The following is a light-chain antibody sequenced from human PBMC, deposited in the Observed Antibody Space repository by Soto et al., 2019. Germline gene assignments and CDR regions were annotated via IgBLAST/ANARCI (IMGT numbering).Light chain of an antibody. CDR2: GAS. J-gene: IGKJ4*01. V-gene: IGKV3-20*01. CDR1: QSVRSNY. Sequence: IVLTQSPGTLSLSSGERATLSCRASQSVRSNYLAWYQQKLGQAPRLLIYGASSRATGIPDRFGGSGSGTDFTLTISRLEPEDLAVYYCQQYASSPLTFGGGTKVEIK. CDR3: QQYASSPLT.